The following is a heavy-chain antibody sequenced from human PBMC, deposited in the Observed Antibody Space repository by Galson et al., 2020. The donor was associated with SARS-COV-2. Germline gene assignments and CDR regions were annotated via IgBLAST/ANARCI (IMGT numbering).Heavy chain of an antibody. CDR1: GFSLTNYW. J-gene: IGHJ4*02. Sequence: TGGSLRLSCAASGFSLTNYWMTWFRQAPGKGLEWVANIQLDGSDKYYVDSVKGRFTISRDNAKNSLYLQMKSLRVEDTAIYYCARGPLGDCSRTSCHMFDYWGQGTRVTVSS. V-gene: IGHV3-7*05. CDR3: ARGPLGDCSRTSCHMFDY. D-gene: IGHD2-2*02. CDR2: IQLDGSDK.